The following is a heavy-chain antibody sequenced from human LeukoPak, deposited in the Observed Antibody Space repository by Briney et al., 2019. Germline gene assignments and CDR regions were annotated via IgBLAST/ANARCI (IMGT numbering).Heavy chain of an antibody. CDR3: ARHFPLLWFGELSVDY. CDR2: IYPGDSDT. CDR1: GYSFTSNW. D-gene: IGHD3-10*01. J-gene: IGHJ4*02. Sequence: GESLKISCKGSGYSFTSNWIGWVRQMPGKGLEWMGIIYPGDSDTRYSPSFQGQVTISADKSISTAYLQWSSLKASDTAMYYCARHFPLLWFGELSVDYWGQGTLVTVSS. V-gene: IGHV5-51*01.